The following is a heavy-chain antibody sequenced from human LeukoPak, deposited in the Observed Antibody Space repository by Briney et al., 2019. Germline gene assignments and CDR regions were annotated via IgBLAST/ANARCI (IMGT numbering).Heavy chain of an antibody. CDR1: GGSIGSYY. J-gene: IGHJ4*02. D-gene: IGHD1-26*01. Sequence: SETLSLTXTVPGGSIGSYYWSWIRQSPGKGLEWLGYIYYGGSTNYNPSLKSRVTISVDTSKNQFSLKLSSVTAADTAVYYCASASGSYYGAPPYYFDYWGQGTLVTVSS. CDR2: IYYGGST. V-gene: IGHV4-59*01. CDR3: ASASGSYYGAPPYYFDY.